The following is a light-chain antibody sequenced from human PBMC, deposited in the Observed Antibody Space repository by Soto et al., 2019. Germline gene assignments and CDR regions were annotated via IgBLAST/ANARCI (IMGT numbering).Light chain of an antibody. CDR2: GNS. V-gene: IGLV1-40*01. Sequence: QSVLTQPPSVSGAPGQRVTISCTGSSSNIGAGYDVHWYQQLPGTAPKLLIYGNSNRPSGVPDRFSGSKSGTSASLAITGLRAEDEADYYCQSYDSSLPVVFGGGTKLTVL. CDR3: QSYDSSLPVV. J-gene: IGLJ2*01. CDR1: SSNIGAGYD.